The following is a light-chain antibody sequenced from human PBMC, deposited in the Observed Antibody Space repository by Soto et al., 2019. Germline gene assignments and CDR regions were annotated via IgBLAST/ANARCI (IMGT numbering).Light chain of an antibody. J-gene: IGKJ1*01. V-gene: IGKV1-39*01. CDR3: QQSYSTRRT. CDR2: AAS. Sequence: DIQMTQSPSSLSASVGDRVTITCRASQSIISYLNWYQQKPGKAPKLLIYAASSLQSGVPSRFSGSGSGTDFTLTISSLQPEDFATYYCQQSYSTRRTFGQGTKVDIK. CDR1: QSIISY.